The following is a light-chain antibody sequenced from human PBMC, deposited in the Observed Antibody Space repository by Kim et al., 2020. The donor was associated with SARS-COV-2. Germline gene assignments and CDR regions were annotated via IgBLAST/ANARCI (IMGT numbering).Light chain of an antibody. V-gene: IGLV2-14*04. CDR2: DVS. CDR1: SSGVGGSNS. J-gene: IGLJ2*01. Sequence: QSITTSSPRTSSGVGGSNSCSWYPQHPGKAPKLMIYDVSTRPSGVSNRFSGSKSGNTASLSISGLQAEDEADFSCSSYTSSSTFVFGGGTQLTVL. CDR3: SSYTSSSTFV.